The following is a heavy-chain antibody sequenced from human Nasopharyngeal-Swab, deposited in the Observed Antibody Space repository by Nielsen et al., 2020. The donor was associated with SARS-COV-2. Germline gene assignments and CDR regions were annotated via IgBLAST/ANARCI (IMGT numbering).Heavy chain of an antibody. CDR1: GFTFSSYA. J-gene: IGHJ2*01. CDR2: ISGSGGST. Sequence: GESLKISCAASGFTFSSYAMSWVRQAPGKGLEWVSAISGSGGSTYYADSVKGRFTISRDNSKNTLYLQRNSLRAEDTAVYYCAKTASSSLYLYFDLWGRGTLVTVSS. D-gene: IGHD6-6*01. CDR3: AKTASSSLYLYFDL. V-gene: IGHV3-23*01.